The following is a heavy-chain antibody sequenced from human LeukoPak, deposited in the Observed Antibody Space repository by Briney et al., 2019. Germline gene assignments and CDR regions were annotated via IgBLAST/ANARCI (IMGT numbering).Heavy chain of an antibody. Sequence: ASVKVSCKASGYTFTGYYMHWARQAPGQGLEWMGWINPNSGGTNYAQKFQGRVTMTRDTSISTAYMELSRLRSDDTAVYYCARGAYSRAQHFDYWGQGTLATVSS. V-gene: IGHV1-2*02. CDR1: GYTFTGYY. J-gene: IGHJ4*02. D-gene: IGHD6-13*01. CDR3: ARGAYSRAQHFDY. CDR2: INPNSGGT.